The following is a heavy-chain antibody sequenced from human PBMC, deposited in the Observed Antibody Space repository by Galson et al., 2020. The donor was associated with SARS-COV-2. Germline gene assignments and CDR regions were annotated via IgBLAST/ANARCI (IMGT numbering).Heavy chain of an antibody. Sequence: SETLSLTCTVSGGSVSSGSYYWSWIRQPPGKGLEWIGYIYYSGRTNYNPSLKSRVTISVDTSKNQFSLRLSSVTAADTAVYYCARVRYYYDSSSYLSYSGYGMDVWGQGTTVTVSS. CDR2: IYYSGRT. J-gene: IGHJ6*02. CDR1: GGSVSSGSYY. V-gene: IGHV4-61*01. D-gene: IGHD3-22*01. CDR3: ARVRYYYDSSSYLSYSGYGMDV.